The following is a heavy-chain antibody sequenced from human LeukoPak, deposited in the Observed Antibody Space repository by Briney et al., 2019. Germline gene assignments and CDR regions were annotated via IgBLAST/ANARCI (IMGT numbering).Heavy chain of an antibody. J-gene: IGHJ4*02. V-gene: IGHV4-59*02. CDR2: IYYRGNT. CDR1: GDSVSIYY. Sequence: SETLSLTCTVSGDSVSIYYWSWIRLPPGKGLEWTGYIYYRGNTNYNPSLKSRVTMAVDTSKNQFSLKVSSVTAADTAVYYCARAGNNWSFDYWGQGTLVTVSS. D-gene: IGHD1-1*01. CDR3: ARAGNNWSFDY.